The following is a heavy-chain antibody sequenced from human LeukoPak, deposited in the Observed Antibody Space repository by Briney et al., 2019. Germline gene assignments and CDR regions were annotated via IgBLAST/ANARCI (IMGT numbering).Heavy chain of an antibody. J-gene: IGHJ4*02. CDR2: IIPTFGTA. V-gene: IGHV1-69*13. Sequence: ASVKVSCKASGGTFSSYAISWVRQAPGQGLEWMGGIIPTFGTANYAQKFQGRVTITADESTSTAYMELSSLRSEDTAVYYCARGSIAVAGFDYWGQGTLVTVSS. CDR1: GGTFSSYA. D-gene: IGHD6-19*01. CDR3: ARGSIAVAGFDY.